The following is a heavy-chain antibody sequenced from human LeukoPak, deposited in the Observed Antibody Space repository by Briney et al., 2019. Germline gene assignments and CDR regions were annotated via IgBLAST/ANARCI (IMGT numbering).Heavy chain of an antibody. CDR2: IYYSDST. Sequence: SETLSLTCTVSGGSINNYFWSWIRQPPGKGLECIAYIYYSDSTNYKPSLKSRVTVSVDTSKNQFSLKLSSVTAADTAVYYCARLPTITFFDYWGQGTLVTVSS. CDR3: ARLPTITFFDY. D-gene: IGHD5-12*01. J-gene: IGHJ4*02. V-gene: IGHV4-59*08. CDR1: GGSINNYF.